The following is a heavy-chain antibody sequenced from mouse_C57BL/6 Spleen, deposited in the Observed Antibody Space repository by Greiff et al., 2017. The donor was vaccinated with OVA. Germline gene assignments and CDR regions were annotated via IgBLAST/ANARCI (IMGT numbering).Heavy chain of an antibody. J-gene: IGHJ4*01. CDR1: GFTFSDYY. CDR3: ARDESTTVVGAMDY. CDR2: INYDGSST. Sequence: EVKLVESEGGLVQPGSSMKLSCTASGFTFSDYYMAWVRQVPEKGLEWVANINYDGSSTYYLDSLKSRFIISRDNAKNILYLQMSSLKSEDTATYYCARDESTTVVGAMDYWGQGTSVTVSS. D-gene: IGHD1-1*01. V-gene: IGHV5-16*01.